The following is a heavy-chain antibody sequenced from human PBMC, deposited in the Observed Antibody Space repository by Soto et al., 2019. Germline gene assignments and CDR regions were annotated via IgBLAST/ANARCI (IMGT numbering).Heavy chain of an antibody. CDR1: GFSFRSYD. J-gene: IGHJ1*01. Sequence: GGSLRLSCAPSGFSFRSYDMQWVRQAPGKGLEWVSVISGNGLSTYAADSVRGRFTISRDNSKNTLYLQMNSLRAEDTAVYYCAKDSGGSYYDYFQYSGQGTLVTVSS. V-gene: IGHV3-23*01. D-gene: IGHD1-26*01. CDR2: ISGNGLST. CDR3: AKDSGGSYYDYFQY.